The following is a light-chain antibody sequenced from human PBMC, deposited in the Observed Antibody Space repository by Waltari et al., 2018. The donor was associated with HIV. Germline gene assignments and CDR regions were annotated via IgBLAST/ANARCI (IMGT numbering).Light chain of an antibody. Sequence: QSALTQPPSASGSPGQSVTISCTGTSSDVGGSKYVSWYQQHPGKAPKLMIYEVNKRPSGVPDRFSGSKSVNTASLTVSGLQADDEADYHCNSYAGSNNWVFGGGTKLTVL. CDR1: SSDVGGSKY. J-gene: IGLJ3*02. CDR2: EVN. CDR3: NSYAGSNNWV. V-gene: IGLV2-8*01.